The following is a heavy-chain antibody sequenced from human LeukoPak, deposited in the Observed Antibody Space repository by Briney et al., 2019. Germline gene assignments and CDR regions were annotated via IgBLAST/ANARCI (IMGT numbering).Heavy chain of an antibody. CDR2: VSSSSSTI. D-gene: IGHD1-26*01. CDR3: AREGGKWELLPFDY. J-gene: IGHJ4*02. CDR1: GFTFSSYS. V-gene: IGHV3-48*04. Sequence: GGSLRLSCAASGFTFSSYSMNWVRQAPGKGLEWVSYVSSSSSTIYYADSVKGRFTISRDNAKNSLYLQTNSLRAEDTAVYYCAREGGKWELLPFDYWGQGTLVTVSS.